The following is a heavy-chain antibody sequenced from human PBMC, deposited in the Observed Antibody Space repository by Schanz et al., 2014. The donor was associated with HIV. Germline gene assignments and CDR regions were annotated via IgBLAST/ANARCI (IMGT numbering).Heavy chain of an antibody. D-gene: IGHD3-22*01. Sequence: EVQLVESGGGLVQPGGSLRLSCAASGFTFSSYWMTWVRQAPGKGLEMVANMNQDGSRKYYVDSVKGRFTISRDNAANSLFLQMNSLRAEDTAVYYCVHDDSDNDGFDTGGQGTMVTVSS. V-gene: IGHV3-7*01. CDR3: VHDDSDNDGFDT. CDR2: MNQDGSRK. CDR1: GFTFSSYW. J-gene: IGHJ3*02.